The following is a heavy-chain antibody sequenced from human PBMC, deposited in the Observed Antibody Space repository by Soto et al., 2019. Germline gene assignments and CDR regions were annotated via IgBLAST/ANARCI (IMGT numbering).Heavy chain of an antibody. CDR2: IGPESGAT. V-gene: IGHV1-2*02. D-gene: IGHD1-26*01. J-gene: IGHJ4*02. CDR3: GRGRSGQIVVFY. Sequence: ASVKVSCKASGYTFTGHYIHWVRQAPEQGPEWMGEIGPESGATRYAEKFQGRVTMTLDTSITTVYMELKNLSPDDTAVYYCGRGRSGQIVVFYWGQGTPVTVS. CDR1: GYTFTGHY.